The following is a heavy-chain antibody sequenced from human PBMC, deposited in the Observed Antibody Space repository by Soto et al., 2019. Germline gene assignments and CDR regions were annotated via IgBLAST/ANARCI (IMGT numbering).Heavy chain of an antibody. CDR2: TYYRSKWYN. D-gene: IGHD6-13*01. CDR1: GDSVSSNSAA. CDR3: AREGAAGTAFDY. V-gene: IGHV6-1*01. J-gene: IGHJ4*02. Sequence: QVQLQQSGPGLVKLSQTLSLTCAISGDSVSSNSAAWNRIRQSPSTGLERRGRTYYRSKWYNNYAVSVKSRITINSDTSKNQFSLQLNSVTPEDTAVYYCAREGAAGTAFDYWGQGTLVTVSS.